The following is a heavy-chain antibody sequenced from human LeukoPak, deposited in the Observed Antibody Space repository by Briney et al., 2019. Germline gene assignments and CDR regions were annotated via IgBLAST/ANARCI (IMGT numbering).Heavy chain of an antibody. CDR1: GFTFSSYA. Sequence: GESLKISCAASGFTFSSYAMSWVRQAPGKGLEWVSAMSGSGGSTYYADSVKGRFTISRDNSKNTLYLQMNSLRAEDTAVYYCAKDGPTYLHGMDVWGQGTTVTVSS. J-gene: IGHJ6*02. CDR2: MSGSGGST. D-gene: IGHD3-10*01. V-gene: IGHV3-23*01. CDR3: AKDGPTYLHGMDV.